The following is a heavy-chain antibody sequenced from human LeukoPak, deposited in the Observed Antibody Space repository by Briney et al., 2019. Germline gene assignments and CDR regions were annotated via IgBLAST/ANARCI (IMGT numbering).Heavy chain of an antibody. J-gene: IGHJ4*02. CDR2: IYDSGST. Sequence: PSETLSLTCTVSGASISGSGYYWGWIRQPPGKGLEWIGNIYDSGSTYYNASLQSRATISIDTSKNQFSLRLSSVTAADTAMYYCAKSGGYGLIDYWGQGTLVTVSS. CDR1: GASISGSGYY. D-gene: IGHD1-26*01. CDR3: AKSGGYGLIDY. V-gene: IGHV4-39*01.